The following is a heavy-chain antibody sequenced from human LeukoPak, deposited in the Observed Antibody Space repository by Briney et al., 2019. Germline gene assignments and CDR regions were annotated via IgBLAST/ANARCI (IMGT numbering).Heavy chain of an antibody. CDR3: ARDPEMATSTRGY. Sequence: PSETLSLTCTVSGGSISSSSYYWGWIRQPPGKGLEWIGSIYYSGSTYYNPSLKSRVTISVDTSKNQFSLKLSSVTAADTAVYYCARDPEMATSTRGYWGQGTLVTVSS. J-gene: IGHJ4*02. CDR2: IYYSGST. CDR1: GGSISSSSYY. V-gene: IGHV4-39*07. D-gene: IGHD5-24*01.